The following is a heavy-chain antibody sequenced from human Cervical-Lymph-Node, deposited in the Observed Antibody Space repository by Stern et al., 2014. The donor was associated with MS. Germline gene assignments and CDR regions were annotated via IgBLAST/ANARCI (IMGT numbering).Heavy chain of an antibody. D-gene: IGHD6-19*01. CDR1: GGSISSRNW. CDR3: ASQDRIAVAGRVSEYFQH. V-gene: IGHV4-4*02. Sequence: QLQLQESGPGLVKPSGTLSLTCAVSGGSISSRNWWSWVRQPPGKGLEWIGEIYHSGSTNYNPSLKSRVTISVDKSKNQFSLKLSSVTAADTAVYYCASQDRIAVAGRVSEYFQHWGQGTLVTVSS. J-gene: IGHJ1*01. CDR2: IYHSGST.